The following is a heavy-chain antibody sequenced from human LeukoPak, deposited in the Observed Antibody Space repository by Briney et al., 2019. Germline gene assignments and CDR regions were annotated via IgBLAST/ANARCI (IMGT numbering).Heavy chain of an antibody. J-gene: IGHJ6*03. Sequence: GGSLRLSCAASGFTFSSYWMHWVRQAPGKGLVWVSRINSDGSSTSYADSVKGRFTISRDNAKNSLYLQMNSLRAEDTALYYCAKGGIHRGYYYYYMDVWGKGTTVTISS. CDR2: INSDGSST. CDR1: GFTFSSYW. D-gene: IGHD6-13*01. CDR3: AKGGIHRGYYYYYMDV. V-gene: IGHV3-74*01.